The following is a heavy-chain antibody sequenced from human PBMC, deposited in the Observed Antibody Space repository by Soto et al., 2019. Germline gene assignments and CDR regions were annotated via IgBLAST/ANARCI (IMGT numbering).Heavy chain of an antibody. CDR2: IYTSGST. D-gene: IGHD5-12*01. CDR3: ARAGGYEVQGNNWFDP. J-gene: IGHJ5*02. CDR1: GGSISGYY. Sequence: ETLSLTCTVSGGSISGYYWSWIRQPAGKGLEWIGRIYTSGSTNYNPSLKSRVTLSVDTSKNQFSLKLTSVTAADTAVYYCARAGGYEVQGNNWFDPWGQGTLVTVSS. V-gene: IGHV4-4*07.